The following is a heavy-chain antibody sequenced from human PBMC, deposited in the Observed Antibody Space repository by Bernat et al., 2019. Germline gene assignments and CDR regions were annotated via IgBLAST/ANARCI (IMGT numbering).Heavy chain of an antibody. V-gene: IGHV3-15*01. Sequence: EVQLVESGGGLVKPGGPLRLSCAASGFTFSNAWMSWVRQAPGKGLEWVGRIKSKTDGGTTDYAAPVKGRFTISRDDSKNTLYLQMNSLKTEDTAVYYCTTVDSWTYYDFWSGKNYYGMDVWGQGTTVTVSS. CDR2: IKSKTDGGTT. CDR3: TTVDSWTYYDFWSGKNYYGMDV. J-gene: IGHJ6*02. CDR1: GFTFSNAW. D-gene: IGHD3-3*01.